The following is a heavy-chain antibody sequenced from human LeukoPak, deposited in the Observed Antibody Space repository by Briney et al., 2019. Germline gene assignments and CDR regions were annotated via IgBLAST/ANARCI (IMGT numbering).Heavy chain of an antibody. J-gene: IGHJ4*02. CDR2: ISYDGSNK. Sequence: GGSLRLSCAASGFTFSSYAMHWVRQAPGKGLEWVAVISYDGSNKYYADSVKGRFTISRDNSKNTLYLQMNSLRAEDTAVYYCAKQRGSYYSYFDYWGQGTLVTVSS. CDR3: AKQRGSYYSYFDY. CDR1: GFTFSSYA. V-gene: IGHV3-30-3*02. D-gene: IGHD1-26*01.